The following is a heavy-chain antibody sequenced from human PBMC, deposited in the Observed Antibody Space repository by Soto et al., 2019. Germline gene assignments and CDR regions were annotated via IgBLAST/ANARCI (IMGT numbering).Heavy chain of an antibody. J-gene: IGHJ6*02. V-gene: IGHV1-46*01. CDR1: GYTFTSYY. D-gene: IGHD2-2*01. CDR3: AREALPAAMLYYYYGMDV. Sequence: ASVKVSCKASGYTFTSYYMHWMRQAPGQGLEWMGIINPSGGSTSYAQKFQGRVTMTRDTSTSTVYMELSSLRSEDTAVYYCAREALPAAMLYYYYGMDVWGQGTTVTVSS. CDR2: INPSGGST.